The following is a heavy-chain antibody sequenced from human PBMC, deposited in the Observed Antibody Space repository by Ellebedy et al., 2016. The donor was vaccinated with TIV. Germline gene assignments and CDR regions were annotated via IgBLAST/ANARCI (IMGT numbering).Heavy chain of an antibody. Sequence: LRLSXTVSGGSISSGGYYWSWIRQHPGKGLEWIGYIYYSGSTYYNPSLKSRVTISVDTSKNQFSLKLSSVTAADTAVYYCAREMVTWGFDYWGQGTLVTVSS. J-gene: IGHJ4*02. V-gene: IGHV4-31*03. CDR1: GGSISSGGYY. CDR2: IYYSGST. CDR3: AREMVTWGFDY. D-gene: IGHD2-21*02.